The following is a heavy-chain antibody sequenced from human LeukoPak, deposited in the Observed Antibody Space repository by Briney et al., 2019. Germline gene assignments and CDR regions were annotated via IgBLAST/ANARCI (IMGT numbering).Heavy chain of an antibody. CDR2: VDYNGNI. CDR3: ARSNHFWSGFLDT. J-gene: IGHJ4*02. Sequence: RPSETLSLTCTVVDGSISSRDENWNWIRQPPGKGLEWIGNVDYNGNIYYSPSLKSRALVSVDTSKNQVSLRLTSVTVADTAVYFCARSNHFWSGFLDTWGQGTLVTVSS. CDR1: DGSISSRDEN. D-gene: IGHD3-3*02. V-gene: IGHV4-39*07.